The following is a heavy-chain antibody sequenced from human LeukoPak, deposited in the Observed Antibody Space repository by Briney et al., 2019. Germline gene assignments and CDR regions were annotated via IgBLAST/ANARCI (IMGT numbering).Heavy chain of an antibody. V-gene: IGHV4-4*07. CDR3: ARGSGWYGDWFDP. D-gene: IGHD6-19*01. CDR2: IYSSGST. J-gene: IGHJ5*02. Sequence: SETLSLTCTVSGGSIISYYGNWIRQPAGKGLEWIGRIYSSGSTNYNPSLKSRVTMSVDTSNKQFSLKLSSVTAADTAVYYCARGSGWYGDWFDPWGQGTLVIVSS. CDR1: GGSIISYY.